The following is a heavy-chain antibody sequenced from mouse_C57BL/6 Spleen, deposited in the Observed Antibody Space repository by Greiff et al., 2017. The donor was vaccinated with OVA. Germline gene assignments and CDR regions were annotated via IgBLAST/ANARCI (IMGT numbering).Heavy chain of an antibody. CDR3: AREGIYYGNYGGAMDY. CDR1: GYTFTSYW. V-gene: IGHV1-61*01. J-gene: IGHJ4*01. D-gene: IGHD2-1*01. CDR2: IYPSDSET. Sequence: VQLQQPGAELVRPGSSVKLSCKASGYTFTSYWMDWVKQRPGQGLEWIGNIYPSDSETHYNQKFEDKATLTVDKSSSTAYMQLSSLTSEDSAVYYCAREGIYYGNYGGAMDYWGQGTSVTFSS.